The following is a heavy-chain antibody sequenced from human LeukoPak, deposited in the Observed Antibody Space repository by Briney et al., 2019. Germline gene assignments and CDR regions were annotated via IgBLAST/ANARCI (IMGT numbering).Heavy chain of an antibody. D-gene: IGHD5-18*01. J-gene: IGHJ4*02. CDR1: GFTFSSYW. V-gene: IGHV3-53*01. CDR3: AKAPANYVDTAMGTFDY. Sequence: GGSLRLSCAASGFTFSSYWMSWVRQAPGKGLEWVSVFYSGGSTYYADSVKGRFTISRDNSKNTLYLQMNSLRAEDTAVYYCAKAPANYVDTAMGTFDYWGQGTLVTVSS. CDR2: FYSGGST.